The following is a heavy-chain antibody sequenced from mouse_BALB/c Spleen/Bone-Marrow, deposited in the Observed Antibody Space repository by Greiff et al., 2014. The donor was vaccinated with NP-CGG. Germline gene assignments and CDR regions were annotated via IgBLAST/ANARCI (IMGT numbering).Heavy chain of an antibody. CDR3: ARTGFFDV. Sequence: EVQGVESGPSPVKPSQTLSLTCSVTGDSITGGYWHWIRKLPGNKLECMGYISYRGTTYYNPSLKSRISITRDTSKNQYHLELNSVAAEDTATYYCARTGFFDVWGAGTTVTVSS. CDR1: GDSITGGY. V-gene: IGHV3-8*02. CDR2: ISYRGTT. J-gene: IGHJ1*01.